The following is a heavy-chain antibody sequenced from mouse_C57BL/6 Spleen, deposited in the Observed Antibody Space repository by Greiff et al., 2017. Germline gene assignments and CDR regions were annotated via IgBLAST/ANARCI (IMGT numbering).Heavy chain of an antibody. J-gene: IGHJ2*01. CDR1: GYAFTNYL. V-gene: IGHV1-54*01. CDR2: LNPGSGGT. Sequence: LQESGAELVRPGTSVKVSCQASGYAFTNYLIEWVKQRPGQGLEWNGVLNPGSGGTNYNEKFKGKSTLTADKSSSTAYMQLSSLTSEDSAVYFCSREGLFDYWGQGTTRTVSS. CDR3: SREGLFDY.